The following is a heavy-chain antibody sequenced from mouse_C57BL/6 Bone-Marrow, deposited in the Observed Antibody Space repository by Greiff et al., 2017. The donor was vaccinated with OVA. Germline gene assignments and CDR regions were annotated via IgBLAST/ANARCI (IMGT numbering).Heavy chain of an antibody. Sequence: DVKLQESGPGMVKPSQSLSLTCTVTGYSITSGYDWHWIRHFPGNKLEWMGYISYSGSTNYNPSLKSRISITHDTSKNHFFLKLNSVTTEDTATYYCARADYYGSSWDFDYWGQGTTLTVSS. CDR1: GYSITSGYD. CDR2: ISYSGST. CDR3: ARADYYGSSWDFDY. D-gene: IGHD1-1*01. J-gene: IGHJ2*01. V-gene: IGHV3-1*01.